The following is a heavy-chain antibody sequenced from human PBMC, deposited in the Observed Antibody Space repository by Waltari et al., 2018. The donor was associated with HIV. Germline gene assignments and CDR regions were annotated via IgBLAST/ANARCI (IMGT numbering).Heavy chain of an antibody. CDR1: GFTFSRFR. J-gene: IGHJ4*02. CDR2: ISSGGSFI. Sequence: EVQLVESGGGLVKPGGSLRLSCAGSGFTFSRFRMNWVRQAPGKGRGWVACISSGGSFIDYADSVKGRFTISRDNAKNSLYLQMKSLRVEDTALYYCARALTNFGGFWGQGTLVTVSS. D-gene: IGHD4-17*01. CDR3: ARALTNFGGF. V-gene: IGHV3-21*01.